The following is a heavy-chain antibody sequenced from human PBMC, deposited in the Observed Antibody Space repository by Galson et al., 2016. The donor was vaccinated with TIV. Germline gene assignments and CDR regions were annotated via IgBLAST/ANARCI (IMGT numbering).Heavy chain of an antibody. CDR2: ISAGGIT. V-gene: IGHV3-23*01. J-gene: IGHJ5*02. D-gene: IGHD4-23*01. Sequence: SLRLSCAASGFTFGSFAMTWVRQAPGKGLEWVASISAGGITYYADSVKGRFTISRDNSKNTLYVQMNSLRAEDTAVYYCAKDNFGGNFSGWLDPWGQGTLVTVSS. CDR3: AKDNFGGNFSGWLDP. CDR1: GFTFGSFA.